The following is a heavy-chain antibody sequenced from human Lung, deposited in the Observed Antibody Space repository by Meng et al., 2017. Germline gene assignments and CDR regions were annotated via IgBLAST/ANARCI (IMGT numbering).Heavy chain of an antibody. V-gene: IGHV4-34*01. D-gene: IGHD4-11*01. CDR3: ARGPTTMAHDFDY. CDR2: INHSGST. Sequence: QVQLRQWGAGWLKPSETLSLTCVVSGGSFSDYYWSWIRQPPGKGLEWIGEINHSGSTNYNPSLESRATISVDTSQNNLSLKLNSVTAADSAVYYCARGPTTMAHDFDYWGQGTLVTVSS. CDR1: GGSFSDYY. J-gene: IGHJ4*02.